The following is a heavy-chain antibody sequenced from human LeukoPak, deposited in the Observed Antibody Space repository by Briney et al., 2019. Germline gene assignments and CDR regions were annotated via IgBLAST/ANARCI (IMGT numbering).Heavy chain of an antibody. J-gene: IGHJ4*02. V-gene: IGHV3-30-3*01. Sequence: GGSLRLSCGASGFSFSTYGIHWVRRAPGKGLEWVALISYDGSNKDYADSVKGRFTISRDNSKNTLYLQMNSQREEDTAVYYCARDHYDSSGYSFDYWGQGTLVTVSS. CDR2: ISYDGSNK. D-gene: IGHD3-22*01. CDR1: GFSFSTYG. CDR3: ARDHYDSSGYSFDY.